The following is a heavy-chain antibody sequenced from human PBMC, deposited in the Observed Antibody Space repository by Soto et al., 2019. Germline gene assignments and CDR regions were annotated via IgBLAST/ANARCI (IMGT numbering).Heavy chain of an antibody. CDR1: GFTFSSYG. CDR2: ISYDGSNK. D-gene: IGHD3-9*01. CDR3: AKVGRPYDILTGYRDYYGMDV. J-gene: IGHJ6*02. V-gene: IGHV3-30*18. Sequence: QVQLVESGGGVVQPGRSLRLYCAASGFTFSSYGMHWVRQAPGKGLEWVAVISYDGSNKYYADSVKGRFTISRDNSKYTLYLKMTSLRAEDTAVYYGAKVGRPYDILTGYRDYYGMDVWGQGTTVTVSS.